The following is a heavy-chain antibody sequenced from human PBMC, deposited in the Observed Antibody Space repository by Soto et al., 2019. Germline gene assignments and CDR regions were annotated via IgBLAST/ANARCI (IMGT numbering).Heavy chain of an antibody. J-gene: IGHJ4*02. CDR2: MYYSGST. CDR3: ARDAGGPADY. Sequence: SETLSLTCAVSGYSISGGYYWGWIRQPPGKGLEWIGYMYYSGSTNYNPSLKSRVTISVDTSKNQFSLKLSSVTAADTAVYYCARDAGGPADYWGQGTLVTVSS. V-gene: IGHV4-61*08. CDR1: GYSISGGYY. D-gene: IGHD2-15*01.